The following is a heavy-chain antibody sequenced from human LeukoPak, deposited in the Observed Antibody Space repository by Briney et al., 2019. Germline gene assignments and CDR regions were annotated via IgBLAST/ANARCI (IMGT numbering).Heavy chain of an antibody. CDR3: AREASGFPPDY. J-gene: IGHJ4*02. CDR2: ISGYNGDT. D-gene: IGHD6-19*01. Sequence: ASVKVSCKASGYIFTAYGISWVRQAPGQGLEWMGWISGYNGDTKYAQELQGRVTMTTDTSTNTAYMELGSLRSDDTAVYYCAREASGFPPDYWGQGILVTVSS. CDR1: GYIFTAYG. V-gene: IGHV1-18*04.